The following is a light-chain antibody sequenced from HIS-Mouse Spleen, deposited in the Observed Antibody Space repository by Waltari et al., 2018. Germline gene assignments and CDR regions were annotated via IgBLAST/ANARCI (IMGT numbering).Light chain of an antibody. Sequence: QSALTQPRSVSGSPGQSVTISCTGTLRDVGGYNYVPWYQQHPGKAPKLMIYDVSKRPSGVPDRFSGSKSGNTASLTISGLQAEDEADYYCCSYAGSYTGVFGTGTKVTVL. CDR3: CSYAGSYTGV. V-gene: IGLV2-11*01. CDR2: DVS. CDR1: LRDVGGYNY. J-gene: IGLJ1*01.